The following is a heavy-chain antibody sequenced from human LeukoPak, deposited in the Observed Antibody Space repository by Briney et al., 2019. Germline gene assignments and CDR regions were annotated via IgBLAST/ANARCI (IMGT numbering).Heavy chain of an antibody. CDR2: IVGSSSNI. J-gene: IGHJ4*02. V-gene: IGHV3-48*04. D-gene: IGHD1-1*01. CDR3: ATDSPETAAFDY. Sequence: GGSLRLSCTASGFSFSTYSMNWVRQAPGKGLEWVSYIVGSSSNIYHADSVKGRFTISRDNAKNSLYLQMDSLRAEDTAVYYCATDSPETAAFDYWGQGTLVTVSS. CDR1: GFSFSTYS.